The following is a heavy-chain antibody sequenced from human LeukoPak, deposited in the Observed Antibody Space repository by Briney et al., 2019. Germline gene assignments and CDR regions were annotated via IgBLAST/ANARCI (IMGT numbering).Heavy chain of an antibody. CDR2: IYYSEST. CDR1: GGTISSGNYY. D-gene: IGHD7-27*01. CDR3: ARSAGVNYFDY. J-gene: IGHJ4*02. V-gene: IGHV4-31*03. Sequence: SATLSLTCTVFGGTISSGNYYWNWIRQHPGKGLEWIGYIYYSESTHSNPSLNSRVTISINTSKNQFSLKLSSVTVADTAVYFCARSAGVNYFDYWGQGTPVTVSS.